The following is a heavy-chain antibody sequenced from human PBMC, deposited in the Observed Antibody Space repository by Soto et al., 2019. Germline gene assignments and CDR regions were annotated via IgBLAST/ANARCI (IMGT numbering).Heavy chain of an antibody. J-gene: IGHJ4*02. Sequence: QVHLVQSGAEVKKPGASVKVSCKASGYTFTSYGITWVRQAPGQGLEWMGWISAHNGNTDYAQKLQGRVIVTRDTSTNTAYLELRSLRSDDTGVYYCARVRYGDYWGQGALVTVTS. CDR1: GYTFTSYG. CDR3: ARVRYGDY. CDR2: ISAHNGNT. D-gene: IGHD1-1*01. V-gene: IGHV1-18*01.